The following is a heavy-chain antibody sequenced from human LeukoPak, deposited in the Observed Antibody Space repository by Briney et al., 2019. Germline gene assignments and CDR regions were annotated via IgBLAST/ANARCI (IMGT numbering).Heavy chain of an antibody. CDR3: ARQVEYSSSWFDY. D-gene: IGHD6-13*01. CDR2: IYYSGST. V-gene: IGHV4-39*01. CDR1: GGSISSSSSY. Sequence: SETLSLTCTVSGGSISSSSSYRGRIRQPPGKGLECIGSIYYSGSTYYNPSLKSRVTISVDTSKNQFSLKLSSVTAADTAVYYCARQVEYSSSWFDYWGQGTLVTVSS. J-gene: IGHJ4*02.